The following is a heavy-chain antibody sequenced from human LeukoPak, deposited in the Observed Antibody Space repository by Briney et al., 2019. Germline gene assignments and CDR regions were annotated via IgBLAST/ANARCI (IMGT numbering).Heavy chain of an antibody. CDR3: ARDFGYF. Sequence: GGSLRLSCAASGFTFSNYKMNWVRQAPGKGLEWVSYISSSGSIIYYSGSVKGRVTISRDNAKNSLYLQTNSLRAEDTAVYYCARDFGYFWGQGTLVTVSS. CDR2: ISSSGSII. V-gene: IGHV3-48*03. J-gene: IGHJ4*02. D-gene: IGHD3-10*01. CDR1: GFTFSNYK.